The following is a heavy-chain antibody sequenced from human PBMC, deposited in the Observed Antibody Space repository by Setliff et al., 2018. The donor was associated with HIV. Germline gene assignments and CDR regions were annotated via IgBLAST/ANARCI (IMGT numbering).Heavy chain of an antibody. CDR1: DSGTYY. Sequence: SETLSLTCTVSDSGTYYWSWIRQPAGKGLEWIGRVSSRGDTNYNPSLKSRVTMSVDTSKNQSSLKLTSVTAADTAVYYCVRHGGVRIQRRTGIDYWGQGTLVTVS. J-gene: IGHJ4*02. CDR2: VSSRGDT. CDR3: VRHGGVRIQRRTGIDY. D-gene: IGHD5-18*01. V-gene: IGHV4-4*07.